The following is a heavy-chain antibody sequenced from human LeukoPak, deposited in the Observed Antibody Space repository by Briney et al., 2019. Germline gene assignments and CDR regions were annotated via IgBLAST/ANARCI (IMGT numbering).Heavy chain of an antibody. CDR2: IFYSGST. D-gene: IGHD3-16*01. CDR1: GGSISSSSYY. Sequence: SETLSLTCTVSGGSISSSSYYWGWIRQPPGKGLEWIGSIFYSGSTNYNPSLKSRVTISVDTSKNQFSLKLSSVTAADTAVYYCARRLGLSDEPHLDYWGQGTLVTVSS. CDR3: ARRLGLSDEPHLDY. J-gene: IGHJ4*02. V-gene: IGHV4-39*07.